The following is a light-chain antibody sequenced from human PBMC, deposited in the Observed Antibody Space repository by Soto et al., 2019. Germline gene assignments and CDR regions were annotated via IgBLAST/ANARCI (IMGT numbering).Light chain of an antibody. CDR1: SSDVGGYNY. J-gene: IGLJ1*01. CDR2: EVN. V-gene: IGLV2-8*01. CDR3: SSYAGSNNFVV. Sequence: QSALTQPPSASGSPGQSVTISCTGTSSDVGGYNYVSWYQQHPGKAPQLMISEVNKRPSGVPDRFSGSKSGNTASLTVSGLQAEDEADYYCSSYAGSNNFVVFGTGTKLTVL.